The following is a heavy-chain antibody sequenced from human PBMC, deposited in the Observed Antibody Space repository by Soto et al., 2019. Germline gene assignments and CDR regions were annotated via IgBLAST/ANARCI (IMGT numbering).Heavy chain of an antibody. V-gene: IGHV3-21*05. CDR2: ISSSSSYT. D-gene: IGHD6-19*01. Sequence: GGSLRLSCAASGFTFNSYSMNWVRQAPGKGLEWVSYISSSSSYTNYADSVKGRFTISRDNAKNSLYLQMNSLRAEDTAVYYCARVFEGGWYSDNYYGMDGWGQGTTVTVSS. CDR3: ARVFEGGWYSDNYYGMDG. CDR1: GFTFNSYS. J-gene: IGHJ6*02.